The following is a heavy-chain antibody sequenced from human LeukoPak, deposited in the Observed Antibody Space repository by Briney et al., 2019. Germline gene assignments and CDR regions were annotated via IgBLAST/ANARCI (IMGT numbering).Heavy chain of an antibody. Sequence: GGSLRLSCAASGFTFSSYAMHWVRQAPGKGLEWAAVISYDGSNKYYADSVKGRFTISRDNSKNTLYLQMNSLSAEGTAVYYCAREGDDAFDIWGQGTMITVSS. V-gene: IGHV3-30*04. CDR3: AREGDDAFDI. CDR1: GFTFSSYA. CDR2: ISYDGSNK. J-gene: IGHJ3*02.